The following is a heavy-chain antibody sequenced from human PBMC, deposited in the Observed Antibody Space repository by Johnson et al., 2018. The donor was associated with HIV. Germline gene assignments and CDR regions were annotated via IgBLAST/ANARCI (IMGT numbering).Heavy chain of an antibody. CDR1: GFTFSNYA. J-gene: IGHJ3*02. Sequence: QVQLVESGGGVVQPGRSLRLSCAASGFTFSNYAMHWVRQAPGKGLEWVSVISLDGSNKYYADSVKGRFTISRDNSKNTLYLQMNSLRDEDTALYYCARLVMVRGVMGAFDIWGQGTMVTVSS. CDR2: ISLDGSNK. V-gene: IGHV3-30*04. D-gene: IGHD3-10*01. CDR3: ARLVMVRGVMGAFDI.